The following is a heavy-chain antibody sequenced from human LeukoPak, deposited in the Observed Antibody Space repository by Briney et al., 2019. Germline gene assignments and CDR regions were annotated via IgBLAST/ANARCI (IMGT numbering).Heavy chain of an antibody. V-gene: IGHV4-61*02. J-gene: IGHJ4*02. CDR3: ARVGDSSGYYPYYFDY. Sequence: SETLSLTCTVSRGSISSGNYYWSWIRQPAGKGLEWIGRFHTRGSTNYNPSLKSRVIISVDTSKNQFSLKLSSVTAADTAVYYCARVGDSSGYYPYYFDYWSQGTLVTVSS. D-gene: IGHD3-22*01. CDR1: RGSISSGNYY. CDR2: FHTRGST.